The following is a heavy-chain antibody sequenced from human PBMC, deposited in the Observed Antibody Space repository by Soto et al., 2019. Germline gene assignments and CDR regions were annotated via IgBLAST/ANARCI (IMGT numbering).Heavy chain of an antibody. V-gene: IGHV4-38-2*02. CDR2: IYHSGSA. CDR3: ARASASSWYDY. D-gene: IGHD6-13*01. J-gene: IGHJ4*02. CDR1: GYSLRNGSY. Sequence: PSETLSLTCIVSGYSLRNGSYWFCIRQPPGKGLEWIGSIYHSGSAYYNQSLKSRVTLSVDTSRNQFSLKMSSGTASDTAISYCARASASSWYDYWGQGTLVTVSS.